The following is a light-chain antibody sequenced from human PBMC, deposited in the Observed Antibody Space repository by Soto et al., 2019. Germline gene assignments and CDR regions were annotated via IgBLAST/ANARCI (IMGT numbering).Light chain of an antibody. J-gene: IGKJ4*01. CDR2: EVF. CDR1: QSLLHTDAKTY. CDR3: MQTIQPLLT. V-gene: IGKV2D-29*01. Sequence: DVVMTQTPLSLSVTPGQPASISCKSSQSLLHTDAKTYLYWYLQKPGHPPQLLIYEVFNRFSGVPDRFSGSGSGTDFTLKISRVEAEDVGTYYCMQTIQPLLTFGGGTKVEI.